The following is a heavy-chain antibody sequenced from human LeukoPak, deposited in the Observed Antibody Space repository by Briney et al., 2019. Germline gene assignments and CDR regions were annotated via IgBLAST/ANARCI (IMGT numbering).Heavy chain of an antibody. V-gene: IGHV3-64*02. Sequence: GGSLRLSCAASGFTFSSYAMHWVRQTPGKGLEYVSAISRNGGSTYYADSVKGRFTISRDNSENTLYLQMGSLRAEDMAVYYCARDEMYDSSGYYHYYFDYWGQGTLVTVSS. CDR3: ARDEMYDSSGYYHYYFDY. J-gene: IGHJ4*02. D-gene: IGHD3-22*01. CDR2: ISRNGGST. CDR1: GFTFSSYA.